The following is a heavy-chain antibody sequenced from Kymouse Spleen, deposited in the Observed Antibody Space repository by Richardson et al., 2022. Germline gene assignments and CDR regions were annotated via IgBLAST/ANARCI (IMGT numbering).Heavy chain of an antibody. V-gene: IGHV3-15*01. CDR2: IKSKTDGGTT. CDR1: GFTFSNAW. CDR3: TVYNWNFEYFQH. D-gene: IGHD1-7*01. Sequence: EVQLVESGGGLVKPGGSLRLSCAASGFTFSNAWMSWVRQAPGKGLEWVGRIKSKTDGGTTDYAAPVKGRFTISRDDSKNTLYLQMNSLKTEDTAVYYCTVYNWNFEYFQHWGQGTLVTVSS. J-gene: IGHJ1*01.